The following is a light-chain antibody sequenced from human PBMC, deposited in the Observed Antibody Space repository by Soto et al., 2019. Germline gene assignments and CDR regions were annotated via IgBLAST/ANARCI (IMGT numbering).Light chain of an antibody. Sequence: EIVLTQSPTTLSLSPGETATLSCRASQAVSSSYLAWYQQKPGQAPSVVIYDASTRAAGIPDRVSCSGYATDFSLTISSLEPEDVAVYYCQQYEVGFIFGQGTKLEIK. CDR3: QQYEVGFI. CDR2: DAS. V-gene: IGKV3-20*01. CDR1: QAVSSSY. J-gene: IGKJ2*01.